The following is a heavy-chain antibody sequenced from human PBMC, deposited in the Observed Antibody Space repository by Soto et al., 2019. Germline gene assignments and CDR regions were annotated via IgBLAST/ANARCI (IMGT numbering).Heavy chain of an antibody. CDR2: INAYIAYA. CDR3: ARNSSDLYGWLDP. Sequence: QVQLVQSEAEVKEPVASVKVSCKASGYTFHDYTITWVRQAPGQGLAWMGWINAYIAYAQSAQNLRGRVSMTADTSTNTAYMELRNLRSDDTAVYYCARNSSDLYGWLDPWGQGTLVTVSS. CDR1: GYTFHDYT. V-gene: IGHV1-18*04. J-gene: IGHJ5*02. D-gene: IGHD3-22*01.